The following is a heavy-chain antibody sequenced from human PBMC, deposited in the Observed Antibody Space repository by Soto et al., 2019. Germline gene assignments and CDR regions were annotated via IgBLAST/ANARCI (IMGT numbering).Heavy chain of an antibody. J-gene: IGHJ4*02. D-gene: IGHD5-18*01. V-gene: IGHV4-34*01. CDR2: INHSGST. CDR3: ARAWGGYNSRYVSYFDF. CDR1: GGSFSGYY. Sequence: SETLSLTCAVYGGSFSGYYWSWIRQPPGKGLEWIGEINHSGSTNYNPSLKSRVTISVDTSKNQFSLKLNSVTAADTAVYYCARAWGGYNSRYVSYFDFWGQGTLVTVSS.